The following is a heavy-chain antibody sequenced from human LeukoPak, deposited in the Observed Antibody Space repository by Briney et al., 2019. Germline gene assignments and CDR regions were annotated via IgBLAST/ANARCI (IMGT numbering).Heavy chain of an antibody. V-gene: IGHV3-48*01. CDR3: ARDTRSLIDY. J-gene: IGHJ4*02. D-gene: IGHD1-26*01. Sequence: PGGSLRLSCAAPGFSFSTDSMNWVRQVPGKGLEWISYISSNSATTYYADSVKGRFTISRDNAKNSLYLHMNSLRADDTAVYYCARDTRSLIDYWGQGTLVTVSS. CDR2: ISSNSATT. CDR1: GFSFSTDS.